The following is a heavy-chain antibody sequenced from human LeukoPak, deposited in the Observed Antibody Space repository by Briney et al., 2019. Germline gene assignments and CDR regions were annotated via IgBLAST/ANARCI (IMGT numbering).Heavy chain of an antibody. Sequence: PGGSLRLSCAASGFTFSSYAMHWVRQAPGKGLEWVAVISYDGSNKYYADSVKGRFTISRDNSKNTLYLQMNSLRAEDTAVYYCAKDSSGGSSWYLSIEVAGTLVYWGQGTLVTVSS. CDR2: ISYDGSNK. CDR1: GFTFSSYA. CDR3: AKDSSGGSSWYLSIEVAGTLVY. J-gene: IGHJ1*01. V-gene: IGHV3-30*04. D-gene: IGHD6-19*01.